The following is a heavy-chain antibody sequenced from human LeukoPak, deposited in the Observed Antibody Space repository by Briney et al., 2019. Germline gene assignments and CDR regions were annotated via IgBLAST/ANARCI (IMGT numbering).Heavy chain of an antibody. J-gene: IGHJ4*02. CDR2: ISYDGSQY. V-gene: IGHV3-30*04. CDR3: ARDLRFGESAGY. CDR1: GFTFSSYA. D-gene: IGHD3-10*01. Sequence: PGKSLRLSCAASGFTFSSYAFHWVRQAPGEGLEWVAVISYDGSQYYYGDSVKGRFTISRDNAKNSLYLQMNSLRAEDTAVYYCARDLRFGESAGYWGQGTLVTVSS.